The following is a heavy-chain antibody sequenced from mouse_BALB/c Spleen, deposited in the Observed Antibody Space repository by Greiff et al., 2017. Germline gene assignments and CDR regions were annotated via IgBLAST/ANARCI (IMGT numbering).Heavy chain of an antibody. D-gene: IGHD2-4*01. CDR2: INPSNGRT. J-gene: IGHJ2*01. CDR3: ARRGYDYDLDY. V-gene: IGHV1S81*02. CDR1: GYTFTSYW. Sequence: QVQLKQPGAELVKPGASVKLSCKASGYTFTSYWMHWVKQRPGQGLEWIGEINPSNGRTNYNEKFKSKATLTVDKSSSTAYMQLSSLTSEDSAVYYCARRGYDYDLDYWGQGTTLTVSS.